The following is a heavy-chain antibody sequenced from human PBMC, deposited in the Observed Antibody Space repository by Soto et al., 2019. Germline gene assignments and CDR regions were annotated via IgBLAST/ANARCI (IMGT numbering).Heavy chain of an antibody. Sequence: GASVKVSCKASGGTFSSYAISWVRQAPGQGLEWMGGIIPIFGTANYAQKFQGRVTITADESTSTAYMELSSLRSEDTAVYYCAMYYYDSSGYDYWGQGTLVTVSS. D-gene: IGHD3-22*01. CDR1: GGTFSSYA. V-gene: IGHV1-69*13. CDR2: IIPIFGTA. J-gene: IGHJ4*02. CDR3: AMYYYDSSGYDY.